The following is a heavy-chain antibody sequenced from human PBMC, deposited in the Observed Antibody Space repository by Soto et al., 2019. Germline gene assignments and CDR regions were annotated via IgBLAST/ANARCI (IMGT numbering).Heavy chain of an antibody. CDR1: GFSLSTSGVN. D-gene: IGHD5-18*01. CDR2: IYWDDAK. J-gene: IGHJ4*02. CDR3: AHRRRGFSYGHYFDY. V-gene: IGHV2-5*02. Sequence: QITLKESGPTLVKPTQTLTLTCTFSGFSLSTSGVNVGWIRQPPGKALEWLALIYWDDAKRYNPSLKNRPTITKDTSKNQVVLTLTNIDPVNTATYYCAHRRRGFSYGHYFDYWGQGTLVTVSS.